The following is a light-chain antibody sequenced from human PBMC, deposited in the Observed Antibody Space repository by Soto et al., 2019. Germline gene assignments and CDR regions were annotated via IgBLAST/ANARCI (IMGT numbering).Light chain of an antibody. J-gene: IGLJ3*02. Sequence: QSALTQPASVSGSPGQSITISCTGTSSDVGGYNYVSWYQHHPGKAPKLMIYEVSNRPSGVSIRFSGSKSGNTASLSISGLQAEDEADYYCSSYTTSYTQVFGGGTKLTVL. CDR1: SSDVGGYNY. CDR2: EVS. V-gene: IGLV2-14*01. CDR3: SSYTTSYTQV.